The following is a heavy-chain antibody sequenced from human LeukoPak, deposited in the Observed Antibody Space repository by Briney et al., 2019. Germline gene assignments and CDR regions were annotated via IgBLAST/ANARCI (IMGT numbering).Heavy chain of an antibody. CDR3: ATGVSQWLVWYYFDY. D-gene: IGHD6-19*01. Sequence: ASVKVSCKASGYTFTIYGISWVRQAPGQGLERMGWISAYNGNTNYAQKLQGRVTMTEDTSTDTAYMELSSLRSEDTAVYYYATGVSQWLVWYYFDYWGQGTLVTVSS. V-gene: IGHV1-18*01. J-gene: IGHJ4*02. CDR1: GYTFTIYG. CDR2: ISAYNGNT.